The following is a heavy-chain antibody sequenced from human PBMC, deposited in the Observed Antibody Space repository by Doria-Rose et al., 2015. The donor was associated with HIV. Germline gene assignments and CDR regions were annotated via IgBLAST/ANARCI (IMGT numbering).Heavy chain of an antibody. Sequence: GPVLVKPTETLTLTCTVSGVSLSSPGMGVSWIRQPPGKALEWLANIFSDDERSYKTSLKSRLTIFRGTSKSQVVLTMTDMDPVDTATYYCARIKSSRWYHKYYFDFWGQGTLVIVSA. V-gene: IGHV2-26*01. CDR1: GVSLSSPGMG. J-gene: IGHJ4*02. CDR3: ARIKSSRWYHKYYFDF. CDR2: IFSDDER. D-gene: IGHD6-13*01.